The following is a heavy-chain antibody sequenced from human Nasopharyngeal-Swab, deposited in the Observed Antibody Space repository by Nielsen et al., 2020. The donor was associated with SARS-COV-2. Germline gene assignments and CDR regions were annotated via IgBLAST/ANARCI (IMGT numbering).Heavy chain of an antibody. Sequence: WIRQPPGKGLEWIGSTYYSGSTYYNPSLKSRVTISVDTSKNQFSLKLSSVTAADTAVYYCARPGTGIAAADYWGQGTLVTVSS. V-gene: IGHV4-39*01. D-gene: IGHD6-13*01. CDR2: TYYSGST. J-gene: IGHJ4*02. CDR3: ARPGTGIAAADY.